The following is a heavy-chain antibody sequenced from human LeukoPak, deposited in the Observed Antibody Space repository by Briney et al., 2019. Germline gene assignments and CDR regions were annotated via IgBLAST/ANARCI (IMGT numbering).Heavy chain of an antibody. Sequence: ASVKVSCKASGYTFTSYCISWVRQAPGQGLEWMGWISAYNGNTNYAQKLQGRVTMTTDTSTSKDYMELRSLRSDDTGVYYCARVEITGPRNYLGQGSLVTVSS. D-gene: IGHD1-20*01. V-gene: IGHV1-18*01. CDR1: GYTFTSYC. J-gene: IGHJ4*02. CDR2: ISAYNGNT. CDR3: ARVEITGPRNY.